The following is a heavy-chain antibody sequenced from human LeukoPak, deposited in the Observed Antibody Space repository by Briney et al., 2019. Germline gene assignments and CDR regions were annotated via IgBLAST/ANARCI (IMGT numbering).Heavy chain of an antibody. V-gene: IGHV4-59*01. CDR1: GGSISSYY. J-gene: IGHJ5*02. CDR2: IYYSGST. D-gene: IGHD3-22*01. Sequence: SETLSLTCTVSGGSISSYYWSWIRQPPGKGLEWIGYIYYSGSTNYNPSLKSRVTISVDTSKNQFSLKLSSVTAADTAVYYCARVGAYYYDSSGYYYNWFDPWGQGTLVTVSS. CDR3: ARVGAYYYDSSGYYYNWFDP.